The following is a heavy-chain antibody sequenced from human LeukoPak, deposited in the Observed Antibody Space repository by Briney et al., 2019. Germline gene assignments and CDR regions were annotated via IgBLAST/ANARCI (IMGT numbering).Heavy chain of an antibody. CDR3: ARAPLRGNNWFDP. J-gene: IGHJ5*02. V-gene: IGHV1-69*13. CDR2: IIPIFSTA. Sequence: SVKVSCKASGRTFSSYAISWVRQAPGQGLEWVGGIIPIFSTANYAQKFQGRVTITADESTSTAYMELSSLRSEDTAVYYCARAPLRGNNWFDPWGQGTLVTVSS. CDR1: GRTFSSYA. D-gene: IGHD3-10*01.